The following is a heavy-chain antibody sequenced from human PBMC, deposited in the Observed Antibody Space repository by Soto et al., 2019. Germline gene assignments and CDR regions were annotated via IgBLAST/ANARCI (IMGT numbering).Heavy chain of an antibody. CDR2: IYYSGST. D-gene: IGHD1-1*01. J-gene: IGHJ2*01. V-gene: IGHV4-30-4*01. CDR3: ATLSTGNPYWYFDL. Sequence: PSETLSLTCTVSGGSISSGDYYWSWIPQPPGKGLEWIGYIYYSGSTYYNPSLKSRVTISVDTSKNQFSLKLSSVTAADTAVYYCATLSTGNPYWYFDLWGRGTLVTVSS. CDR1: GGSISSGDYY.